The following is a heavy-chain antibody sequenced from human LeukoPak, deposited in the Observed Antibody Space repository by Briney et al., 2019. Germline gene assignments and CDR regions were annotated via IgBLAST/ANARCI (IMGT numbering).Heavy chain of an antibody. CDR2: IRYDGSNK. CDR3: AKDLDCSSTSCSYYFDY. D-gene: IGHD2-2*01. Sequence: GGSLRLSCAASGFTFSSYGMHWVRQAPGKGLEWVAFIRYDGSNKYYADSVKGRFIISRDNSKNMLYIQMNSLRAEDTAVYYCAKDLDCSSTSCSYYFDYWGQGTLVTVSS. CDR1: GFTFSSYG. J-gene: IGHJ4*02. V-gene: IGHV3-30*02.